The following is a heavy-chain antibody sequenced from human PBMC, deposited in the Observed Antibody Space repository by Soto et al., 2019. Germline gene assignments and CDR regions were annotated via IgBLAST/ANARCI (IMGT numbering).Heavy chain of an antibody. CDR3: ARVEGGSGSYYNDGAFDI. V-gene: IGHV1-18*01. CDR1: GYTFTSYG. D-gene: IGHD3-10*01. Sequence: ASVKVSCKASGYTFTSYGISWVRQAPGQGLEWMGWISAYNGNTNYAQKLQGRVTMTTDTSTSTAYMELGSLRSDDTAVYYCARVEGGSGSYYNDGAFDIWGQGTMVTVSS. CDR2: ISAYNGNT. J-gene: IGHJ3*02.